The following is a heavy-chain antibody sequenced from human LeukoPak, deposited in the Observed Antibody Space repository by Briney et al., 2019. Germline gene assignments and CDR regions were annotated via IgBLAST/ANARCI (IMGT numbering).Heavy chain of an antibody. CDR2: IKQDGSEK. Sequence: GGSLRLSCAASGFTFSSYSMSWVRQAPGKGLEWVANIKQDGSEKYYVDSVKGRFTISRDNAKNSLYLQMNSLRAEDTAVYYCARLQTVAGTDYWGQGTLVTVSS. D-gene: IGHD6-19*01. V-gene: IGHV3-7*01. CDR3: ARLQTVAGTDY. J-gene: IGHJ4*02. CDR1: GFTFSSYS.